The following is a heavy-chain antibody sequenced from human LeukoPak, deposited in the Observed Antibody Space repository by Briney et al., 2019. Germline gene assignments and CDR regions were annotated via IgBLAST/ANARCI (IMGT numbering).Heavy chain of an antibody. CDR1: GGTFSSYA. CDR3: ARGDYDFWSGTRYYYYYMDV. Sequence: ASVKVSCKASGGTFSSYAISWVRQAPGQGLEWMGGIIPIFGTANYAQKFQGRVTITADESTSTAYMELSSLRSEDTAVYYCARGDYDFWSGTRYYYYYMDVWGKGTTVTVSS. V-gene: IGHV1-69*13. CDR2: IIPIFGTA. J-gene: IGHJ6*03. D-gene: IGHD3-3*01.